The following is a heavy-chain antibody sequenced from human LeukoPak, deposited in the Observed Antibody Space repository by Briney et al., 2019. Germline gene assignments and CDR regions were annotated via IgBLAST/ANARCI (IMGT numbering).Heavy chain of an antibody. V-gene: IGHV1-18*01. J-gene: IGHJ4*02. CDR2: ISAYNGNT. CDR1: GYTFTSYG. D-gene: IGHD4-17*01. CDR3: ARVYGDYGADFFDY. Sequence: GASVKVSCKASGYTFTSYGISWVRQAPGQGLEWMGWISAYNGNTNYAQKFQGRVTITRDTSASTAYMELSSLRSEDTAVYYCARVYGDYGADFFDYWGQGTLVTVSS.